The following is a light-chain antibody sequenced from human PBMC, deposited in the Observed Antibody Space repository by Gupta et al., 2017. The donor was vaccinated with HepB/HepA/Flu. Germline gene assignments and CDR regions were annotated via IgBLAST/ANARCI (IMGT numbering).Light chain of an antibody. CDR3: QQSYRTPLT. Sequence: DIQMTQSPSSLSASVGDRVTITCRAGQSISDYLNWYQQKPGKAPKLLIYAASSLQSGVPSRFSGSGSGTDFTLTISSLQPEDFATYYCQQSYRTPLTFGGGTKVGIK. CDR1: QSISDY. V-gene: IGKV1-39*01. J-gene: IGKJ4*01. CDR2: AAS.